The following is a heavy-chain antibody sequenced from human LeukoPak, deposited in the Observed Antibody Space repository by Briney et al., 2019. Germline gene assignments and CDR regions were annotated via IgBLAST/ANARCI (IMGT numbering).Heavy chain of an antibody. CDR3: ASYMDTGYYFDY. CDR1: GGTFSSYA. V-gene: IGHV1-69*05. CDR2: IIPIFGTA. D-gene: IGHD5-18*01. Sequence: ASVKVSCKASGGTFSSYAISWVRQAPGQGLEWMGGIIPIFGTANYAQKFQGRVTITTDESTSTAYMELSSLRSEDTAVYYCASYMDTGYYFDYWGQGTPVTVSS. J-gene: IGHJ4*02.